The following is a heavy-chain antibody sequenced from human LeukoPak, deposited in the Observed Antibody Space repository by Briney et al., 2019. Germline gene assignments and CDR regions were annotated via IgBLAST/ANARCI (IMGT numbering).Heavy chain of an antibody. CDR3: AKNAHQQSHVPLLRPSSATVFDY. Sequence: SETLSLTCTVSGGSISSNNYYWGWIRQPPGKGLEWIGSIHYSGSTYYNPSLKSRVTISVDTSKNQFSLKLSSVTAADTAVYYCAKNAHQQSHVPLLRPSSATVFDYWGQGTLVTVSS. CDR2: IHYSGST. CDR1: GGSISSNNYY. J-gene: IGHJ4*02. D-gene: IGHD1/OR15-1a*01. V-gene: IGHV4-39*07.